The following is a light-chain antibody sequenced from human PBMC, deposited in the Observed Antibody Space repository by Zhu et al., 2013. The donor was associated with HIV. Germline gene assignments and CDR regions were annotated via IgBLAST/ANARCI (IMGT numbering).Light chain of an antibody. Sequence: EIVLTQSPGTLSLSPGERATLSCRASQRVSSNLAWYQQKPGQAPRLLIYGASTRATGIPARFSGSGSGTEFTLTISSLQSEDFAVYYCQQYHNWPWTFGQGTKVEIK. CDR1: QRVSSN. CDR2: GAS. CDR3: QQYHNWPWT. V-gene: IGKV3-15*01. J-gene: IGKJ1*01.